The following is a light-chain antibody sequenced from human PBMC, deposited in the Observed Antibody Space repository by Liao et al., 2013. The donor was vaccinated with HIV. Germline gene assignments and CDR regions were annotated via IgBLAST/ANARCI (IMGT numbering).Light chain of an antibody. CDR1: HVGSKS. CDR2: VDS. V-gene: IGLV3-21*04. CDR3: QVWDSVSDHWV. Sequence: SYELTQPPSVSVAPGKTASITCGGDHVGSKSLHWYQQKPGQAPVLVIYVDSDRPSGIPERFSGSNSGNTATLTISRVEAGDEADYYCQVWDSVSDHWVFGGGTKLTVL. J-gene: IGLJ3*02.